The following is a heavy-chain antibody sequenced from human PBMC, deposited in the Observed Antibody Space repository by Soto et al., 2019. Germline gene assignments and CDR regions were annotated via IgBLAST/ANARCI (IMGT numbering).Heavy chain of an antibody. Sequence: QVQLVESGGGVVQPGRSLRLSCAASGFAFSSYVMHWVRQAPGKGLEWVAVISYDDSNKYYADSVKGRFTISRDNSKNTLYLQMNSLRAEGTAVFYCAKDLCSGGSCAGFDCWGQGTLVTVSS. CDR3: AKDLCSGGSCAGFDC. J-gene: IGHJ4*02. V-gene: IGHV3-30*18. CDR1: GFAFSSYV. CDR2: ISYDDSNK. D-gene: IGHD2-15*01.